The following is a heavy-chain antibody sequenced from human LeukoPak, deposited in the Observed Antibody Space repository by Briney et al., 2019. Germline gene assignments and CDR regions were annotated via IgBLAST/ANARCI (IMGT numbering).Heavy chain of an antibody. D-gene: IGHD6-19*01. CDR1: GFPFSSYW. V-gene: IGHV3-7*01. CDR3: AREGGWSPLDY. J-gene: IGHJ4*02. Sequence: PGGSLRLSCAASGFPFSSYWMSWVRQAPGKGLEWVANIKQDGSEKYYVDSVKGRFTISRDNAKNSLYLQMNSLRAEDTAVYYCAREGGWSPLDYWGQGTLVTVSS. CDR2: IKQDGSEK.